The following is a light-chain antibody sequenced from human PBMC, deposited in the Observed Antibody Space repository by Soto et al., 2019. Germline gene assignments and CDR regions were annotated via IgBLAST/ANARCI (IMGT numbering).Light chain of an antibody. CDR2: RNN. J-gene: IGLJ2*01. CDR3: AAWDDSLRALV. CDR1: SSNIGTNY. V-gene: IGLV1-47*01. Sequence: QSVLTQPPSASGTPGQRVTISCSGGSSNIGTNYVSWYQRLPGTAPKLLIHRNNHRPSGVPDRFCGSRSGTSAPLAISGLRSEDEADYFCAAWDDSLRALVFGGGTKLTVL.